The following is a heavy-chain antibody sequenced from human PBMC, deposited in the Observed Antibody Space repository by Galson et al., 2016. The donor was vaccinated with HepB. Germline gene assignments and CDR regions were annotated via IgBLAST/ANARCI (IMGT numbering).Heavy chain of an antibody. CDR2: IFYVVTA. V-gene: IGHV4-39*02. Sequence: SDTLSLTCTLFGDSITSDLYYWAWLRQAPGKGLELIGHIFYVVTAYYRPSLKSRVAISIDASQNVFPLNLTSVTAAHTAIYSCSRRPGRVPVPNDAFDIWGQGTTVTVAS. CDR1: GDSITSDLYY. J-gene: IGHJ3*02. CDR3: SRRPGRVPVPNDAFDI. D-gene: IGHD1-14*01.